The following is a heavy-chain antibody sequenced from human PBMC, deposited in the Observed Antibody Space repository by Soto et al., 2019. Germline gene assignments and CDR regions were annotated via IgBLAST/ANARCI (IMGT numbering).Heavy chain of an antibody. Sequence: SETLSLTCTVSGGSISSGGYYWSWIRQHPGKGLEWIGYIYYSGSTYYNPSLKSRVTISVDTSKNQFSLKLSSVTAADTAVYYCARLGYCTNGVCYDIWGQGTMVTVS. V-gene: IGHV4-31*03. CDR2: IYYSGST. J-gene: IGHJ3*02. D-gene: IGHD2-8*01. CDR3: ARLGYCTNGVCYDI. CDR1: GGSISSGGYY.